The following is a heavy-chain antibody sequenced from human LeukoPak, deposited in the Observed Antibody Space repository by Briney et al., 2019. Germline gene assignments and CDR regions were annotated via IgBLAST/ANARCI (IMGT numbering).Heavy chain of an antibody. CDR2: MNPNSGNT. CDR1: GYTFTGYY. CDR3: ARPGYYYGMDV. V-gene: IGHV1-8*02. Sequence: ASVKVSCKASGYTFTGYYMHWVRQAPGQGLEWMGWMNPNSGNTGYAQKFQGRVTMTRNTSISTAYMELSSLRSEDTAVYYCARPGYYYGMDVWGQGTTVTVSS. J-gene: IGHJ6*02.